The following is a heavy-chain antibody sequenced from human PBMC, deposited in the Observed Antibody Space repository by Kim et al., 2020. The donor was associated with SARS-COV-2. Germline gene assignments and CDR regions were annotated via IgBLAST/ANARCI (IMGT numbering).Heavy chain of an antibody. CDR3: ARAGYSSGWSTTPTDDY. V-gene: IGHV5-10-1*01. CDR1: GYSFTSYW. CDR2: IDPSDSYT. Sequence: VESLKISCKGSGYSFTSYWISWVRQMPGKVLEWMGRIDPSDSYTNYSPSFQGHVTISADKSISPAYLQWSSLKASDTAMYYCARAGYSSGWSTTPTDDYWGQGTLVTVSS. D-gene: IGHD6-19*01. J-gene: IGHJ4*02.